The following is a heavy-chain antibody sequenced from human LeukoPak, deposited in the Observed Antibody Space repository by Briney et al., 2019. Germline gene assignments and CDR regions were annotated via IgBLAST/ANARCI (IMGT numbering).Heavy chain of an antibody. CDR3: TRDNLNDYVWGSYRPSLYYFDY. D-gene: IGHD3-16*02. CDR2: IRSKAYGGTT. Sequence: GGSLRLSCAASGFTVSINYMSCVRQAPGKGVEWVGFIRSKAYGGTTEYAASVKGRFTISRDDSKSIAYLQMNSLKAEDTAVYYCTRDNLNDYVWGSYRPSLYYFDYWGQGTLVTVSS. J-gene: IGHJ4*02. CDR1: GFTVSINY. V-gene: IGHV3-71*01.